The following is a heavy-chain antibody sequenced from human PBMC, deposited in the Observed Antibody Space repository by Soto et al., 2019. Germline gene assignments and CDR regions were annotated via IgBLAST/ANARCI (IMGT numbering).Heavy chain of an antibody. CDR3: ARLRRDWGDAFDL. CDR2: IIPVFDKA. Sequence: QVQLVQSGADVKKPGSSVKVSCKISGGSFGSSAISWVRQAPAQGLEWMGEIIPVFDKANYAQNFQDRLTITADESTGTVFMQLSSLRSDDTAVYFCARLRRDWGDAFDLWGQGTFVTVTS. D-gene: IGHD3-16*01. CDR1: GGSFGSSA. V-gene: IGHV1-69*01. J-gene: IGHJ3*01.